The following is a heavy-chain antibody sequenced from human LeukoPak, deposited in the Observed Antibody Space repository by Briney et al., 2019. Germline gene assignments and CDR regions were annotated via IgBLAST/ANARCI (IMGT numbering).Heavy chain of an antibody. CDR1: GGTVSGYY. V-gene: IGHV4-34*01. CDR2: IDQSDSI. CDR3: ARELPFLK. Sequence: SETLSLTCAVSGGTVSGYYWSWIRQPPGKGLEWIGEIDQSDSINYNPSLKSRVTTSIDASNNQVSLKLSSVTAADTAIYYCARELPFLKWGQGNRVIVSS. J-gene: IGHJ4*02.